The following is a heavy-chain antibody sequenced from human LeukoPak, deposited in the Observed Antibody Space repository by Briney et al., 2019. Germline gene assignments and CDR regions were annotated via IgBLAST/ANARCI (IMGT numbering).Heavy chain of an antibody. J-gene: IGHJ4*02. Sequence: GGSLRLSCAASGFTFSSYAMSWVRQAPGKGLEWLATISRDGKRQFYTDSVKGRFTISRDDSRNTLYLQMNSLRPEDTAVYYCARDRLNRAYCGNDCYSAAFDYWGQGTLVTVSS. CDR2: ISRDGKRQ. D-gene: IGHD2-21*02. V-gene: IGHV3-30*03. CDR3: ARDRLNRAYCGNDCYSAAFDY. CDR1: GFTFSSYA.